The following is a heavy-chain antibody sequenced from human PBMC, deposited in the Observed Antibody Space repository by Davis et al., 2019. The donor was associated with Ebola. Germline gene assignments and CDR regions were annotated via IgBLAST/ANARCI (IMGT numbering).Heavy chain of an antibody. CDR3: TRNLDGLQY. CDR2: MNPNSGNT. J-gene: IGHJ4*02. D-gene: IGHD3-3*01. V-gene: IGHV1-8*01. CDR1: GYTFTSYD. Sequence: AASVKVPCKASGYTFTSYDIYWVRQATGQGLEWMGRMNPNSGNTGYPQKFQGRVTMTRDTSISTAYMELSSLTSEDTAVYYCTRNLDGLQYWGQGTLVTVSS.